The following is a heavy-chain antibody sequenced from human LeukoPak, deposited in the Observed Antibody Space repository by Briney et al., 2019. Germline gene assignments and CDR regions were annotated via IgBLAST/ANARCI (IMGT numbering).Heavy chain of an antibody. CDR3: ARVRYNWNGGYFDY. Sequence: PSXXLSLTCAVYGGSFSGYYWSWIRQPPGKGLEWIVEINHSRSTNYNPSLNSRVTISVDTSKNQFSLKLSSVTAADTAVYYCARVRYNWNGGYFDYWDQGTLVTVSS. J-gene: IGHJ4*02. CDR2: INHSRST. CDR1: GGSFSGYY. D-gene: IGHD1-20*01. V-gene: IGHV4-34*01.